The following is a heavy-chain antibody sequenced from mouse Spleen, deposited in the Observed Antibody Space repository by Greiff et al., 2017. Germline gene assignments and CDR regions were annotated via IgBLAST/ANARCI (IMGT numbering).Heavy chain of an antibody. D-gene: IGHD1-1*01. J-gene: IGHJ3*01. V-gene: IGHV1-69*01. Sequence: QLQQPGAELVMPWASVKLSCKASGYTFTSYWMHWVMQRPGQGLEWIGEIDPSDSYTNYNQKFKGKATLTVDKSSSTAYMQLSSLTSEDSAVYDCARKEGYYGSSTAWFAYWGQGTLVTVSA. CDR3: ARKEGYYGSSTAWFAY. CDR1: GYTFTSYW. CDR2: IDPSDSYT.